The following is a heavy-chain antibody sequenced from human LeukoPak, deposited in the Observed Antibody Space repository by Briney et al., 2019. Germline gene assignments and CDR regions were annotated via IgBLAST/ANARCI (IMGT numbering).Heavy chain of an antibody. V-gene: IGHV3-73*01. CDR2: IRSKTNSYAT. CDR1: GFTFSGSA. J-gene: IGHJ3*02. D-gene: IGHD6-19*01. CDR3: ARLWDSSGWYDAFDI. Sequence: GGSLRLSCAASGFTFSGSAMHWVRQASGTGREGVGRIRSKTNSYATAYAASVEGRFTISRDDSKNTAYLQMNSLKTEDTAVYYCARLWDSSGWYDAFDIWGQGTMVTVSS.